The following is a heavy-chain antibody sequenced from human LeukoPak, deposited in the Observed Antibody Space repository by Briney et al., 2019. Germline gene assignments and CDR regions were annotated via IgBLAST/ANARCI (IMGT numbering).Heavy chain of an antibody. D-gene: IGHD1-26*01. CDR1: GGSISSYY. Sequence: SETLSLTCTVSGGSISSYYWSWIRQPPGKGLEWIGYIYTSGSTNYNPSLKSRVTISVDTSKNQFSLKLSSVTAADTAVYYCARRVGATTSWFDPWGQGTLVTLSS. J-gene: IGHJ5*02. V-gene: IGHV4-4*09. CDR2: IYTSGST. CDR3: ARRVGATTSWFDP.